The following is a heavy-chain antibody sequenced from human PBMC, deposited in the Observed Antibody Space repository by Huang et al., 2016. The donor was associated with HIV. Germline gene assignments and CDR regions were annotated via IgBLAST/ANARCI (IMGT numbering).Heavy chain of an antibody. CDR3: ARGTRLTGLWYFDL. CDR2: IKGEGGSR. V-gene: IGHV3-74*01. J-gene: IGHJ2*01. D-gene: IGHD7-27*01. CDR1: GFTFSSYW. Sequence: EVQLVESGGGLVQPGGSLRLSCAASGFTFSSYWMHWVRQAPGKGRGWVSRIKGEGGSRNYADSVKGRFTISRDNAKNTLYVQVNSLRAEDTAVYYCARGTRLTGLWYFDLWGRGTLVIVSS.